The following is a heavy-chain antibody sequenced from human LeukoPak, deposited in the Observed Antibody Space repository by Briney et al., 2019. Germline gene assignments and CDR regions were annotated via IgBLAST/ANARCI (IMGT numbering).Heavy chain of an antibody. CDR3: TRLADIVVVPTTS. D-gene: IGHD2-2*01. J-gene: IGHJ5*02. CDR1: GFTFSDSA. Sequence: SGGSRRLSWAASGFTFSDSAIHWVRPASGKGLEWVGRIRSKVNNYATVYAASVKGRFTISRDDSKNTAYLQMNTLQTDDTAVYYCTRLADIVVVPTTSWGQGTLVTVSS. CDR2: IRSKVNNYAT. V-gene: IGHV3-73*01.